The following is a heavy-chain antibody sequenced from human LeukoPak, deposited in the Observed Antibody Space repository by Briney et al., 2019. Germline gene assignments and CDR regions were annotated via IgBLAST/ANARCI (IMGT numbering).Heavy chain of an antibody. J-gene: IGHJ4*02. CDR1: NGSISSYY. V-gene: IGHV4-4*07. Sequence: SETLSLTCTVSNGSISSYYWSWIRQPAGKGLEWIGRIYTSGNTNYNPSLTSRVTMSVDTSKNQLSLKLSSVTAADTAMYYCAREGTTVVTRALDYWGQGTLVTVSS. D-gene: IGHD4-23*01. CDR2: IYTSGNT. CDR3: AREGTTVVTRALDY.